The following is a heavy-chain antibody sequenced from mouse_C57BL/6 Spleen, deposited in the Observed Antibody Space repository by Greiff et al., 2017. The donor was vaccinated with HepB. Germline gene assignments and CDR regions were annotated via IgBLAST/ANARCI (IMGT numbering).Heavy chain of an antibody. J-gene: IGHJ4*01. V-gene: IGHV14-2*01. D-gene: IGHD1-1*01. Sequence: EVQLQQSGAELVKPGASVKLSCTASGFNIKDYYMHWVKQRTEQGLEWIGRIDPEDGETKYAPKFQGKATITADTSSNTAYLQLSSLTSEDTAVYYCASDITTVVSPGAMDYWGQGTSVTVSS. CDR1: GFNIKDYY. CDR2: IDPEDGET. CDR3: ASDITTVVSPGAMDY.